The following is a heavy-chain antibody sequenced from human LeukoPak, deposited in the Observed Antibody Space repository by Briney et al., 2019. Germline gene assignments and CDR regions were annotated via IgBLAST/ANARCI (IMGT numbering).Heavy chain of an antibody. V-gene: IGHV4-59*01. CDR3: ARVGATIDY. CDR2: IYYSGST. CDR1: GGSISSYY. Sequence: SETLSFNCTGSGGSISSYYWSWIRQPPGKGLEWIGYIYYSGSTNYNPSLKSRVTISVDTSKNQFSLKLSSVTAADTAVYYCARVGATIDYWGQGTLVTVSS. J-gene: IGHJ4*02. D-gene: IGHD1-26*01.